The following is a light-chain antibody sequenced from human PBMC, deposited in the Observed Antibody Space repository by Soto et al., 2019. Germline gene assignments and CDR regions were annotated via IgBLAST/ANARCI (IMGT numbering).Light chain of an antibody. J-gene: IGKJ2*01. CDR3: QQYNSYSRGT. CDR1: QSISSW. CDR2: DAS. V-gene: IGKV1-5*01. Sequence: DIQMTQSPSTLSASVGDRVTITCRASQSISSWLAWYQQKPGKAPKLLIYDASSLESGVPSRFSGSGSGTEFTLTISSLQPDDFATYYCQQYNSYSRGTFGPGTKLEIK.